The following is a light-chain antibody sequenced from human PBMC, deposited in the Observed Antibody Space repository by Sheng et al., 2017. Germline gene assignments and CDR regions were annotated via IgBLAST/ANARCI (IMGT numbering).Light chain of an antibody. Sequence: VIWMTQSPPLLSATAGDSVTITCRMSQGIGTSLAWYQQKPGKAPGLLIYGVSTLQSGVPSRFSGSGSGTDFTLTISSLQSEDFATYFCQQYSGFPPTFGQGTKV. CDR1: QGIGTS. CDR3: QQYSGFPPT. V-gene: IGKV1D-8*01. J-gene: IGKJ1*01. CDR2: GVS.